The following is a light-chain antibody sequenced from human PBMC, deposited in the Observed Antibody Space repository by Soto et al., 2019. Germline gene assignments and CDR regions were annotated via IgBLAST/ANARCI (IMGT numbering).Light chain of an antibody. Sequence: EIVLTQSPGILYLYPGDRPTLSCRASQTISSGFLAWYQQKVGQAPRLLIYDASNRATGVPDRFSGSGSGTDFSLTISRLEPEDFAVYHCQQYSSSPRTFGQWTRLEIK. V-gene: IGKV3-20*01. CDR2: DAS. CDR1: QTISSGF. J-gene: IGKJ5*01. CDR3: QQYSSSPRT.